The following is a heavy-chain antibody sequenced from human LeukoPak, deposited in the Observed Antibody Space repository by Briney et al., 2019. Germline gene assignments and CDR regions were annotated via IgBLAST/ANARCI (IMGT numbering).Heavy chain of an antibody. CDR1: GYSFTNYD. D-gene: IGHD3-22*01. Sequence: ASVKVSCKASGYSFTNYDINWVRQATGQGLEWMGWMNPNSGITAYAQKFQGRVTITRNTSISTAYMELSSLRSEDTAVYYCAREDFYDSGSNDYWGQGTPVTVPS. CDR2: MNPNSGIT. CDR3: AREDFYDSGSNDY. V-gene: IGHV1-8*03. J-gene: IGHJ4*02.